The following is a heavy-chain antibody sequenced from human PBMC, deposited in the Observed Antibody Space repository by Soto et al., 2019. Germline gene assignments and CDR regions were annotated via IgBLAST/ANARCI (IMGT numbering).Heavy chain of an antibody. CDR1: GYSISSSNW. CDR2: IYYSGST. D-gene: IGHD5-12*01. V-gene: IGHV4-28*01. J-gene: IGHJ4*02. Sequence: QVQLQESGPGLVKPSDTLSLTCAVSGYSISSSNWWGWLRQPPGKGLEWIGYIYYSGSTYYNPSRKRRVTRSGDTSKNQFSLKLSSVTAVDTAVYYCARSSIVATIDDWGQGTLVTVSS. CDR3: ARSSIVATIDD.